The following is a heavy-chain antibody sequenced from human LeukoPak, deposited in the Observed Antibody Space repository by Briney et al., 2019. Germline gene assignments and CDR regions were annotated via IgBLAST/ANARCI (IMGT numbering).Heavy chain of an antibody. CDR1: AYAFTYYY. Sequence: ASVNVSCKASAYAFTYYYMHWVRHAPGQGLEWKGIINPSGGSATYAQKYQGRVTMTSATSTRTVYMELSSLRSEDTAVYFCARRSGGDSRYFDNWGQGTLVTVSS. J-gene: IGHJ4*02. CDR2: INPSGGSA. V-gene: IGHV1-46*01. CDR3: ARRSGGDSRYFDN. D-gene: IGHD2-21*01.